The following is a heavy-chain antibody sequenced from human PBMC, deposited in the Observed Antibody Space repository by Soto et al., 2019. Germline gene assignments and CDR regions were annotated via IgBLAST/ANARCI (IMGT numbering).Heavy chain of an antibody. CDR1: GGSFSGYY. J-gene: IGHJ4*02. Sequence: SETLSLTCAVYGGSFSGYYWTWIRQPPGTGLEWIGEINHSGSTNYNPSLKSRVTISVDTSKNQFSLKLTSVTAADTAVYYCARDKITGLFDCWGEGTLVTVS. CDR3: ARDKITGLFDC. D-gene: IGHD2-8*02. V-gene: IGHV4-34*01. CDR2: INHSGST.